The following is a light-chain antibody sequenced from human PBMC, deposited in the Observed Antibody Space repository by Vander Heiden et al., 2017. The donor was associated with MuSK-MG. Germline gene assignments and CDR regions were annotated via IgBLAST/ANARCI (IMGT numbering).Light chain of an antibody. Sequence: VLAQSPGTLSLSPGERATLSCRASQSVSSSYLAWYQQKPGQAPSLLIYGASSRATGIPDRFSGSGSGTDFTLTISRLEPEDFAVYYCHQYGSSPRTFGQGTKVEIK. J-gene: IGKJ1*01. CDR1: QSVSSSY. V-gene: IGKV3-20*01. CDR2: GAS. CDR3: HQYGSSPRT.